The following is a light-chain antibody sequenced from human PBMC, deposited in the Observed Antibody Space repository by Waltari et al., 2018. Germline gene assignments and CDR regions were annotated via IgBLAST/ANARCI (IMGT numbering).Light chain of an antibody. Sequence: EIVLTQSPGTLSLSPGERATHSCRASQSVSSSYLAWYQQKPGQAPRLLIYGASSRAPGIPDRFSGSGSGTDFTLTISRLEPEDFAVYYCQQYGSSPYTFGQGTKLEIK. V-gene: IGKV3-20*01. CDR2: GAS. J-gene: IGKJ2*01. CDR1: QSVSSSY. CDR3: QQYGSSPYT.